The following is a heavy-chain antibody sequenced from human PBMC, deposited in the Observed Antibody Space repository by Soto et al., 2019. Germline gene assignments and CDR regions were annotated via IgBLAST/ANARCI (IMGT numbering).Heavy chain of an antibody. CDR1: GFTFSSYS. CDR2: ISSSGSKI. V-gene: IGHV3-48*01. J-gene: IGHJ4*02. D-gene: IGHD1-26*01. CDR3: ARVGTTFSDDQFFDS. Sequence: EVQLVDSGGGLVQPGGSLRLSCAASGFTFSSYSMNWVRQAPGKGLEWVSYISSSGSKIHYADSVKGRFTNSRDDAQNALFLQMNSLRAEDTALYYCARVGTTFSDDQFFDSWGQGTLVTVSS.